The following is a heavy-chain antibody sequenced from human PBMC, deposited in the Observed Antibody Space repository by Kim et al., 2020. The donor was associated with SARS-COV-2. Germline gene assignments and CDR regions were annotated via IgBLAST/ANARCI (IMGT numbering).Heavy chain of an antibody. J-gene: IGHJ4*02. Sequence: NPSLKSRVTISVDTSKNQFSLKLSSVTAADTAVYYCAREGRGYSYGIIDYWGQGTLVTVSS. V-gene: IGHV4-59*01. D-gene: IGHD5-18*01. CDR3: AREGRGYSYGIIDY.